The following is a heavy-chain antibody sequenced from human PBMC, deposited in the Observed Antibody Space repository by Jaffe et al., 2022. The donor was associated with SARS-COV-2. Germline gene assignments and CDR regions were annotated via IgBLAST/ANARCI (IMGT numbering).Heavy chain of an antibody. V-gene: IGHV3-30*18. J-gene: IGHJ4*02. CDR1: GFTFSSYG. CDR3: AKGNAPFYGFFDY. Sequence: QVQLVESGGGVVQPGRSLRLSCAASGFTFSSYGMHWVRQAPGKGLEWVAVISYDGSNKYYADSVKGRFTISRDNSKNTLYLQMNSLRAEDTAVYYCAKGNAPFYGFFDYWGQGTLVTVSS. CDR2: ISYDGSNK. D-gene: IGHD3-10*01.